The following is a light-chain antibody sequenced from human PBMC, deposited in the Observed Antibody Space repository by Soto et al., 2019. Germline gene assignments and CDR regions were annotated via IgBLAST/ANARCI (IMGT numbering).Light chain of an antibody. V-gene: IGLV1-40*01. CDR1: TSNIGAGCD. CDR2: GSR. CDR3: QSFDTGLSGSRL. J-gene: IGLJ2*01. Sequence: QSVLTQPPSVSGAPGQGVTIFCTGSTSNIGAGCDVHWYQQLPGAAPKLLIYGSRHRPSGVPDRFSGSKSGTSASLAITGLQADDEADYYCQSFDTGLSGSRLFGGGTKLTVL.